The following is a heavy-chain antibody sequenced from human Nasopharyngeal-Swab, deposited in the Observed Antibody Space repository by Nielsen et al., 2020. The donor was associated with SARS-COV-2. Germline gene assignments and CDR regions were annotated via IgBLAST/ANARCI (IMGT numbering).Heavy chain of an antibody. CDR2: ISWNSGSI. CDR1: GFTFDDYA. J-gene: IGHJ4*02. D-gene: IGHD6-19*01. V-gene: IGHV3-9*01. Sequence: CAASGFTFDDYAMHWVRQAPGKGLEWVSGISWNSGSIGYADSVKGRFTISRDNAKNSLYLQMNSLRAEDTALYYCAKLYSSGWYLGYWGQGTLVTVSS. CDR3: AKLYSSGWYLGY.